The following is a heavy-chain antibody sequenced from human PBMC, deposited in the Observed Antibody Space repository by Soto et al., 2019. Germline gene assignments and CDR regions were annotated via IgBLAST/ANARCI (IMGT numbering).Heavy chain of an antibody. CDR3: AIPRGYSYGRSFDY. D-gene: IGHD5-18*01. V-gene: IGHV3-7*01. J-gene: IGHJ4*02. Sequence: PGGSLRLSCAVSGITFTRYWMSWVRQAPGKGLEWVANIKEDGSEKYYVDSVKGRFTISRDNAKNSLSLQMNSLRAEDTAVYYCAIPRGYSYGRSFDYWGQGNRVTVSS. CDR2: IKEDGSEK. CDR1: GITFTRYW.